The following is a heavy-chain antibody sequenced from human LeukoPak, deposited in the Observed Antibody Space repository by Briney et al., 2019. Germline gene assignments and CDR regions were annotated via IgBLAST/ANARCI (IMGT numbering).Heavy chain of an antibody. J-gene: IGHJ4*02. CDR3: ARVRTGVGAAVWYYFDY. CDR2: IIPIFGTA. D-gene: IGHD1-26*01. Sequence: SVKVSCKASGGTFSSYAISWVRQAPGQGLEWMGGIIPIFGTANYAQKFQGRVTITTDESTSKAYMELSSLRSEDTAVYYCARVRTGVGAAVWYYFDYWGQGTLVTVSS. CDR1: GGTFSSYA. V-gene: IGHV1-69*05.